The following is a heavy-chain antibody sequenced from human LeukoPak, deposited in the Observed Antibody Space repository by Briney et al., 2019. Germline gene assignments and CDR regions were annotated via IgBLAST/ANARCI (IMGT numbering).Heavy chain of an antibody. J-gene: IGHJ3*02. CDR3: ARTVNLEYSSGWYGNAFDI. CDR1: GYTFTSYA. V-gene: IGHV1-3*01. D-gene: IGHD6-19*01. CDR2: INAGNGNT. Sequence: ASVKVSCKASGYTFTSYAMHWVRQAPGQRLEWMGWINAGNGNTKYSQKFQGRVTISRDTSASTAYMELSSLRSEDTAVYYCARTVNLEYSSGWYGNAFDIWGQGTMVTVSS.